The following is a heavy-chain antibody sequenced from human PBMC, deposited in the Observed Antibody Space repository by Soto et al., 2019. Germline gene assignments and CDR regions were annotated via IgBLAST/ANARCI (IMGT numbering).Heavy chain of an antibody. V-gene: IGHV3-30*03. J-gene: IGHJ4*02. D-gene: IGHD2-21*02. Sequence: GASLRLSCAASGFTFSNYGMHWVRQAPDRGLEWVAFISYDGSTTHFAGSVRGRFTVSRDNSKNTLYLKMSSVRPEDTALYFCARKRTSVVTQAYFDVWGPGSLVTVSS. CDR1: GFTFSNYG. CDR3: ARKRTSVVTQAYFDV. CDR2: ISYDGSTT.